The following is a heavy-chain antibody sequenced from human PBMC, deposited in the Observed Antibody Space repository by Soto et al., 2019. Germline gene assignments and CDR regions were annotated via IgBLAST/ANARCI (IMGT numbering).Heavy chain of an antibody. CDR2: IDYRGST. CDR1: GDSISKSGHY. D-gene: IGHD3-9*01. Sequence: SETLSLTCTVSGDSISKSGHYWGWIRQPPGKALEWIGGIDYRGSTLYNPSLRRRITMSIDTSKKFFSLKLTSVSASDTALYYCTRFLTPYDTPGPSWFGTWGQGTLVTVSS. J-gene: IGHJ5*02. CDR3: TRFLTPYDTPGPSWFGT. V-gene: IGHV4-39*02.